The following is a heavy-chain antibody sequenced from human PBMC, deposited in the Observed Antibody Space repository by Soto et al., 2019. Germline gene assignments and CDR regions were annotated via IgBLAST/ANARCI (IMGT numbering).Heavy chain of an antibody. D-gene: IGHD3-3*01. CDR2: IYYSGST. V-gene: IGHV4-59*12. CDR1: GGSISSYY. CDR3: ARGLDDFYHYYGMDV. J-gene: IGHJ6*02. Sequence: SETLSLTCTVSGGSISSYYWSWIRQPPGKGLEWIGYIYYSGSTNYNPSLKSRVTISVDTSKNQFSLKLSSVTAADTAVYYCARGLDDFYHYYGMDVWGQGTTVTVSS.